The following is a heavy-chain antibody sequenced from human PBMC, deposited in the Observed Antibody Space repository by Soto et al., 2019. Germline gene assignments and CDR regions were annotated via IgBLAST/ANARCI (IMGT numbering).Heavy chain of an antibody. V-gene: IGHV4-39*01. CDR2: IYYSGST. Sequence: QLQLQESGPGLVKPSETLSLTCSVSGGSISSSSHYWGWIRQPPGKGLEWIGNIYYSGSTYYNPSLKSRVTISVDTSKNQFSLKLSSVTAADTAVYYCARRRSTTGWFDPWGQGTLVTVSS. J-gene: IGHJ5*02. CDR3: ARRRSTTGWFDP. CDR1: GGSISSSSHY. D-gene: IGHD6-25*01.